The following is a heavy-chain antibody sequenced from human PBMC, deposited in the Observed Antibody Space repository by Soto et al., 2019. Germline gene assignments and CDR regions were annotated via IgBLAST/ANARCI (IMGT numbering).Heavy chain of an antibody. D-gene: IGHD3-3*01. Sequence: EVQLVESGGGLVQPGGSLRLSCAASGFTFSSYWMHWVRQAPGKGLVWVSRINSDGSSTSYADSVKGRFTISRDNAKNTLYLQMNSLRDEDTAVYYCARDFYDFWSGYSYMDVWGKGTTVTVSS. J-gene: IGHJ6*03. CDR1: GFTFSSYW. CDR3: ARDFYDFWSGYSYMDV. CDR2: INSDGSST. V-gene: IGHV3-74*01.